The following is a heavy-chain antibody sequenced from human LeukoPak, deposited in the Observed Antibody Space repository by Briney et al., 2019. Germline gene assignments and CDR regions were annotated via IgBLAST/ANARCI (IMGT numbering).Heavy chain of an antibody. CDR2: IYYSGTT. Sequence: SETLSLTCTVSGGSLSSYYWSWIRQPPGKGLEWIGYIYYSGTTNYNPSLKSRVTISVDTSKSQFSLKLSSVTAADTAVYYCARGVRGVTFYWYFDLWARGTQVTVSS. J-gene: IGHJ2*01. D-gene: IGHD3-10*01. CDR3: ARGVRGVTFYWYFDL. CDR1: GGSLSSYY. V-gene: IGHV4-59*01.